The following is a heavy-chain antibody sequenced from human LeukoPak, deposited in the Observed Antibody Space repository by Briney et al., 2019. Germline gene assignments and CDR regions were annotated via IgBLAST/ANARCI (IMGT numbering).Heavy chain of an antibody. J-gene: IGHJ3*02. CDR1: GFTFSDYY. V-gene: IGHV3-11*01. CDR2: ISSSGSTI. CDR3: ASADIVVVPAAMWHAFDI. D-gene: IGHD2-2*01. Sequence: GGTLRLSCAASGFTFSDYYMSWIRQAPGKGLEWDSYISSSGSTIYYADSVKGRFTISRDNAKNSLYLQMNSLRAEDTAVYYCASADIVVVPAAMWHAFDIWGQGTMVTVSS.